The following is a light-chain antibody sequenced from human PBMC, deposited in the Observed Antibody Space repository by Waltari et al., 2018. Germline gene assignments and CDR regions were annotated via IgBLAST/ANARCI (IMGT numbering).Light chain of an antibody. V-gene: IGKV1D-12*01. CDR3: QPAYSFPFT. Sequence: DIQMTQSPSSVSASVGDTVTITCRASQGISIWLAWYQQRPGRAPKLLIYGASSLQSGVPSRFSGSGSGTDFTLTITSLQPEGFATYYCQPAYSFPFTFGGGTRVEI. CDR2: GAS. CDR1: QGISIW. J-gene: IGKJ4*01.